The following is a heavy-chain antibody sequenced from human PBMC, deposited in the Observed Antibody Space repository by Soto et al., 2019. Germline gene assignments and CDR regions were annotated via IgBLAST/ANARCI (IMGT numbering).Heavy chain of an antibody. CDR1: GGTFSSYV. CDR2: IIPIFGTA. D-gene: IGHD1-26*01. Sequence: QVQLVQSGAEVKKPGSSVKVSCKASGGTFSSYVVRWVRQAPGQGLEWVGGIIPIFGTANYAQKFQGRVTITADKSTSTAYMEMSSLRSDDTAVYYRASGEHNGFDPWGQGTLVTGSS. V-gene: IGHV1-69*06. CDR3: ASGEHNGFDP. J-gene: IGHJ5*02.